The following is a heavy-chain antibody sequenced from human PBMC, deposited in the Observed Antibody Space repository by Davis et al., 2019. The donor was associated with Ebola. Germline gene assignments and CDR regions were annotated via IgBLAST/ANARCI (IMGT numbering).Heavy chain of an antibody. Sequence: ASVKVSCKASGYTFTGYYMHWVRQAPGQGLEWMGRINPNSGGTNYAQKFQGRVTMTTDTSTSTAYMELRSLRSDDTAVYYCARDRGSSGWYLEPWGQGTLVTVSS. CDR2: INPNSGGT. CDR1: GYTFTGYY. J-gene: IGHJ5*02. D-gene: IGHD6-19*01. CDR3: ARDRGSSGWYLEP. V-gene: IGHV1-2*06.